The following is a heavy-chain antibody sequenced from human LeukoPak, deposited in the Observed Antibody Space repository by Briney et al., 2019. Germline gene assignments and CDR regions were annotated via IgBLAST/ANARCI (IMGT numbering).Heavy chain of an antibody. CDR3: ARDNDKVVDH. J-gene: IGHJ4*01. Sequence: ASVKVSCKTSGYTFSNYGISWVRQAPGQGLEWMGWITDYNGNRLYAQRFQGRITLTTDTSTSTSYMELRSLEYDDTAIYYCARDNDKVVDHWGQGTLVTVSS. V-gene: IGHV1-18*01. D-gene: IGHD1-1*01. CDR2: ITDYNGNR. CDR1: GYTFSNYG.